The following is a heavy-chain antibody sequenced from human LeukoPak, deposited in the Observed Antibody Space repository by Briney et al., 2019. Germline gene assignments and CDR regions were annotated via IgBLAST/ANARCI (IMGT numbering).Heavy chain of an antibody. D-gene: IGHD6-13*01. J-gene: IGHJ4*02. Sequence: GGSLRLSCAASGFTVSSNYMSWVRQAPGKGLEWVSVIYSGGSTYYADSVKGRFTISRDNSKNTLYLQMNSLRAEDTAVYYCARRIPPGIAAAGTYYWGQGTLVTVSS. CDR2: IYSGGST. V-gene: IGHV3-53*01. CDR3: ARRIPPGIAAAGTYY. CDR1: GFTVSSNY.